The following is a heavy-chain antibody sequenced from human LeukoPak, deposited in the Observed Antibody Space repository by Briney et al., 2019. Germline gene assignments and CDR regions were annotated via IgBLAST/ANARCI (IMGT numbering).Heavy chain of an antibody. Sequence: GGSLRLSCAASGFTVSNNYMSWVRQAPGKGLEWVSVIYSGGSTYYADSVKGRFTISRDNSKNTLYFQMKSLRADDTAVYYCVCRIGGAPQWGQGTLVTVSS. D-gene: IGHD1-26*01. CDR2: IYSGGST. CDR3: VCRIGGAPQ. V-gene: IGHV3-53*01. CDR1: GFTVSNNY. J-gene: IGHJ1*01.